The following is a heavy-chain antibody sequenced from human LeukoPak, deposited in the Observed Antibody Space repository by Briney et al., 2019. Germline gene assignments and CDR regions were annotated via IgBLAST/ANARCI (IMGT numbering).Heavy chain of an antibody. CDR3: ARVDYYASGEIDY. CDR2: LYSGGDT. Sequence: GGSLRLSCAPSGLTVSSNYIAWIRQAPGGGLEWVSVLYSGGDTYYIDSVKGRFTVSRDDSKNTVYLQMNSLRAEDTAMYYCARVDYYASGEIDYWGQGALVTVSS. D-gene: IGHD3-10*01. CDR1: GLTVSSNY. V-gene: IGHV3-53*01. J-gene: IGHJ4*01.